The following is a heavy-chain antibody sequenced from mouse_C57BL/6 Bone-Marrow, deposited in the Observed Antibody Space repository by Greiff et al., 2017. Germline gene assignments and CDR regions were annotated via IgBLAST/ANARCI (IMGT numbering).Heavy chain of an antibody. CDR1: GYTFTDYN. CDR2: INPNNGGT. Sequence: VHVKQSGPELVKPGASVKIPCKASGYTFTDYNMDWVKQSHGKSLEWIGDINPNNGGTIYNQKFKGKATLTVDKSSSTAYMELRSLTSEDTAVYYCARGSDGYLLYFDYWGQGTTLTVSS. V-gene: IGHV1-18*01. CDR3: ARGSDGYLLYFDY. J-gene: IGHJ2*01. D-gene: IGHD2-3*01.